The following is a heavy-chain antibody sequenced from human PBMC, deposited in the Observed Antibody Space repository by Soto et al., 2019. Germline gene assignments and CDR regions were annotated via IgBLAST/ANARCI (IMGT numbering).Heavy chain of an antibody. Sequence: QVQLVQSGAEVKKPGASVKVSCKASGYTFISYGISWVRQAPGQGLEWMGWISAFNGNTKYAQKIQDRVTMTTETSTSTAYMELRSLRSDDTAVYYCARSSVEPYWELVYWGQGTLVTVSS. J-gene: IGHJ4*02. CDR2: ISAFNGNT. D-gene: IGHD1-26*01. V-gene: IGHV1-18*01. CDR1: GYTFISYG. CDR3: ARSSVEPYWELVY.